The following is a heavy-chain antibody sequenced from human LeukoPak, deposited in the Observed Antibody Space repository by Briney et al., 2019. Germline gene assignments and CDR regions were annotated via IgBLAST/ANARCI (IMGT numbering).Heavy chain of an antibody. V-gene: IGHV4-39*02. CDR2: SNQSGST. Sequence: PSETLSLTCTVSGGSISSSSYYWGWIRQPPGKGLEWIGESNQSGSTKFNPSLKSRVTLSLDTSTNHFSLNLTSVTAADTALYYCARRLAGLRRDFWFDSWGQGTLITVSS. CDR1: GGSISSSSYY. D-gene: IGHD3-3*01. J-gene: IGHJ5*01. CDR3: ARRLAGLRRDFWFDS.